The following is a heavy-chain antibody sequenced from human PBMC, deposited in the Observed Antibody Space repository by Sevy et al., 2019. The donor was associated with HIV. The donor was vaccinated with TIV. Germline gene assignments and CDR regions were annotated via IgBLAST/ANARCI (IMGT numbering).Heavy chain of an antibody. J-gene: IGHJ6*02. CDR1: GFTFSSYW. CDR2: IKQDGSEK. CDR3: ARAYRYNWNPYGMDV. Sequence: GGSLRLSCAASGFTFSSYWMIWVRQAPGKGLEWVANIKQDGSEKYYVDSVKGRFTISRDNAKNSLYLQMNSLRAEDTAVYYCARAYRYNWNPYGMDVWGQWTTVTVSS. V-gene: IGHV3-7*01. D-gene: IGHD1-20*01.